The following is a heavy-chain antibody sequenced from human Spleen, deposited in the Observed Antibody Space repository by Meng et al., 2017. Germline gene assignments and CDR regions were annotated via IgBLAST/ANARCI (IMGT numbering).Heavy chain of an antibody. V-gene: IGHV1-2*06. CDR3: ARWRGDSDFDY. CDR1: GYTFIGYD. D-gene: IGHD2-21*02. Sequence: QVQLVQSGAEVKKPGASVKVSCKASGYTFIGYDMHWVRQAPGQGLEWMGRINPNSGGTDYAQKLQGRVTMTRDTSINTAYMELSRLRSAADTAVYYCARWRGDSDFDYWGQGTLVTVSS. J-gene: IGHJ4*02. CDR2: INPNSGGT.